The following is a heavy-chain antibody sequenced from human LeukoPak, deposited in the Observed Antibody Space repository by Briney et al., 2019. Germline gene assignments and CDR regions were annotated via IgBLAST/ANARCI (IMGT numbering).Heavy chain of an antibody. J-gene: IGHJ4*02. D-gene: IGHD5-18*01. CDR3: ATLGYSYGTDY. CDR2: INHSGST. Sequence: SETLSLTCAVYGGSFSGYYWSWIRQPPGKGLEWIGEINHSGSTNYNPSLKSRVTISVDTSKNQFSLKLSSVTAADTAVYYCATLGYSYGTDYWGQGTLVTVSS. V-gene: IGHV4-34*01. CDR1: GGSFSGYY.